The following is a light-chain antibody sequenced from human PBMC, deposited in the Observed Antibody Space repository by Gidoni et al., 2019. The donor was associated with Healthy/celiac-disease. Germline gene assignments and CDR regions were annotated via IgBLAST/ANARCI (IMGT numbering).Light chain of an antibody. J-gene: IGKJ1*01. CDR2: AAS. Sequence: EIVLTQSPATLSLSPGERATLSCRASQSVSSSLAWYQQKPGQAPSLLIYAASNRATGIPARFSGSGSGTDFTLTIISLEPEDFAVYYCQQRSNWPWTFGQGTKVEIK. V-gene: IGKV3-11*01. CDR1: QSVSSS. CDR3: QQRSNWPWT.